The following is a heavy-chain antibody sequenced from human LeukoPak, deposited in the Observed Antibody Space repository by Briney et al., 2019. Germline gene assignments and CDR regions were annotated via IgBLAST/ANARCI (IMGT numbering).Heavy chain of an antibody. J-gene: IGHJ4*02. V-gene: IGHV1-2*02. CDR2: INPNSGGT. Sequence: ASVKVSCKASGYTFTGYYMHWVRQAPGQVLEWMGWINPNSGGTNYAQKFQGRVTMTRDTSISTAYMELSRLRSDDTAVYYCARVRDFLAVAGVDYWGQGTLVTVSS. D-gene: IGHD6-19*01. CDR1: GYTFTGYY. CDR3: ARVRDFLAVAGVDY.